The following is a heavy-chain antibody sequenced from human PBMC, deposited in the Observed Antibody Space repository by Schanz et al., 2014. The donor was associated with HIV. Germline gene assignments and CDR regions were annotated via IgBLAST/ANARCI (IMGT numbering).Heavy chain of an antibody. CDR1: GFIFNSYA. Sequence: EVQPLDSGGGLVQPGGSLRLSCAASGFIFNSYAMSWVRQAPGKGLDRVSTISGSGDNTFYADSVKGRFTISRDSSKNTLYLQMNGLRAEETDVYYAPLGVPAHSSGWYLDYWGQGTLVIVSS. J-gene: IGHJ4*02. CDR2: ISGSGDNT. V-gene: IGHV3-23*01. D-gene: IGHD6-19*01. CDR3: PLGVPAHSSGWYLDY.